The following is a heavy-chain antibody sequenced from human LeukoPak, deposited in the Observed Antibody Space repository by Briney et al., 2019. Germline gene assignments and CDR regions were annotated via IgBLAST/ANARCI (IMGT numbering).Heavy chain of an antibody. D-gene: IGHD2-15*01. Sequence: GGSLRLSCAASGFTFDDYAMHWVRQAPGKGLEWVSGISWNSGSIGYADSVKGRFTISRDNAKNSLYLQMNSLRAEDTALYYCAKDRGYSRTRIFDYWGQGTLVTVSS. J-gene: IGHJ4*02. CDR1: GFTFDDYA. V-gene: IGHV3-9*01. CDR2: ISWNSGSI. CDR3: AKDRGYSRTRIFDY.